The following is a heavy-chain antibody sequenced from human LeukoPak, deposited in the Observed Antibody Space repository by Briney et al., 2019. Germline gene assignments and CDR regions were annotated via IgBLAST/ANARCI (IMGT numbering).Heavy chain of an antibody. CDR3: AKGDNGDYCFDY. Sequence: AGGSLRLSCAASGFSFSNYGMHWVRQAPGKGLEWVATMTYDGINEYYSDSVKGRFTISRDNSKNTVFLQMNSLRTEDTAVYYCAKGDNGDYCFDYWGQGTLVTVSS. J-gene: IGHJ4*02. CDR1: GFSFSNYG. V-gene: IGHV3-30*18. D-gene: IGHD4-17*01. CDR2: MTYDGINE.